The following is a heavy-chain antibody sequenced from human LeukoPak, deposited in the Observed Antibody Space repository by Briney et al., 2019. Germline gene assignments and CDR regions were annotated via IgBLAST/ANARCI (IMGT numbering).Heavy chain of an antibody. D-gene: IGHD3-22*01. CDR2: INHSGST. J-gene: IGHJ5*02. V-gene: IGHV4-34*01. CDR3: ARSHYYDSSGSKNNWFDP. Sequence: PSETPSLTCAVYGGSFSGYYWSWLRQPPGKGLEWIGEINHSGSTNSNPSLKSRVTISVDTSKNQFSLKLSSVTAADTALYYCARSHYYDSSGSKNNWFDPWGQGTLVTVSS. CDR1: GGSFSGYY.